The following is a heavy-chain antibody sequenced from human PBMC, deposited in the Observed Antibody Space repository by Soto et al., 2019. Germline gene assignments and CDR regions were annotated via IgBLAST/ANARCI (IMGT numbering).Heavy chain of an antibody. Sequence: EVQLLESGGGLVQPGGSLRLSCAASGFTFSSYAMSWVRQAPGKGLEWVSAISGSGGSTYYADSVKGRFTISRDNSKNTRYLQMNSLRAEDTAVYYCAKYKGVAVAGTAPYGMDVWGQGTTVTVSS. V-gene: IGHV3-23*01. CDR2: ISGSGGST. D-gene: IGHD6-19*01. CDR1: GFTFSSYA. CDR3: AKYKGVAVAGTAPYGMDV. J-gene: IGHJ6*02.